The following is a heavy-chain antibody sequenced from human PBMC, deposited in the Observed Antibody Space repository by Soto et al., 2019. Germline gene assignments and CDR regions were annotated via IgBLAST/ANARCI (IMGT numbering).Heavy chain of an antibody. D-gene: IGHD6-13*01. CDR3: ASGRRGIAAAGTPYY. J-gene: IGHJ4*02. CDR2: IIPIFGTA. CDR1: GGTFSSYA. V-gene: IGHV1-69*13. Sequence: SVKVSCKASGGTFSSYAISWLRQSPGQGLEWMGGIIPIFGTANYAQKFQGRVTITADESTSTAYMELSSLRSEDTAVYYCASGRRGIAAAGTPYYWGQGTLVTVSS.